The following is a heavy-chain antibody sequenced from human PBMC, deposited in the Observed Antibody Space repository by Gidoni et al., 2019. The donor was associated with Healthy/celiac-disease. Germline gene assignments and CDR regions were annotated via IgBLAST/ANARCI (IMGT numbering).Heavy chain of an antibody. CDR2: INHSGST. CDR3: ARGQYQLLYSLFDY. J-gene: IGHJ4*02. V-gene: IGHV4-34*01. CDR1: VGSFSGYY. Sequence: QVHLQQWGAGLLKPSATLSLTCAVYVGSFSGYYWSWSRQPPGKGLEWIGEINHSGSTNYNPALKSRGTISVDKSKNQFSRKLSSGTAADTAVYYCARGQYQLLYSLFDYWGQGTLVTVSS. D-gene: IGHD2-2*02.